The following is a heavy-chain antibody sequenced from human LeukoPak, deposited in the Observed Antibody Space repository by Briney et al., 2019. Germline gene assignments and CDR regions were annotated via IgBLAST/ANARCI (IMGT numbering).Heavy chain of an antibody. CDR1: AFTFSNAW. CDR2: IKRKPDGGTT. V-gene: IGHV3-15*01. CDR3: TTVSGIQLWPIYYFDY. Sequence: GGSLRLSCAASAFTFSNAWLRWVSQAPGKGLEWVGRIKRKPDGGTTDSAAPVKGRFTISRDDSKNTLYLQMNSLKTEDTAVYYCTTVSGIQLWPIYYFDYWGQGTLVTVSS. D-gene: IGHD5-18*01. J-gene: IGHJ4*02.